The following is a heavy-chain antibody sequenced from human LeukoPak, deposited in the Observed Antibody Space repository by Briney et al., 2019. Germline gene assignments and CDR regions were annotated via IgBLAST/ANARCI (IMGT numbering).Heavy chain of an antibody. CDR2: INAGNGNT. Sequence: ASVKVSCKASGYTFTSYAMHWVRQAPGQRLEWMGWINAGNGNTKYSQKFQGRVTITRDTSASTAYMELRSLRSDDTAVYYCARDLGKWNYGSRFDYWGQGTLVTVSS. CDR1: GYTFTSYA. D-gene: IGHD1-7*01. J-gene: IGHJ4*02. V-gene: IGHV1-3*01. CDR3: ARDLGKWNYGSRFDY.